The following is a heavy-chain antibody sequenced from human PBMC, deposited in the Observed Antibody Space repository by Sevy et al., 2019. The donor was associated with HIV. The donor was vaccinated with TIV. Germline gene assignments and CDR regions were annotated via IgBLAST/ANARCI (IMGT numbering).Heavy chain of an antibody. V-gene: IGHV3-7*01. CDR3: ARDTAGIGMDV. J-gene: IGHJ6*02. CDR1: GFTFSSHW. Sequence: GGSLRLSCVASGFTFSSHWMSWVRQAPGKGLEWVANIKQDGGDKYYVDSVKGRFTISRDNGKNSLSLQMNSLRAEDTAVYYCARDTAGIGMDVWGQGTTVTVSS. D-gene: IGHD6-13*01. CDR2: IKQDGGDK.